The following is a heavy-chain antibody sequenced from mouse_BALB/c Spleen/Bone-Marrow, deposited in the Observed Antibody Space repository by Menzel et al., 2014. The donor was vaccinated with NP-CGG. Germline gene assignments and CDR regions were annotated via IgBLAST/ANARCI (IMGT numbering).Heavy chain of an antibody. CDR2: IYPGDGDT. CDR3: ASPYGNYDAMDY. D-gene: IGHD2-1*01. V-gene: IGHV1-87*01. Sequence: QVQLQQSGAELARPGASVKLSCKASGYTFTSYWMQWVKPRPGQGLQWIGAIYPGDGDTRYTQKFRGKATLTADKSSNTAYMQLSSLTSEDSAVYFCASPYGNYDAMDYWGQGTSVTVSS. J-gene: IGHJ4*01. CDR1: GYTFTSYW.